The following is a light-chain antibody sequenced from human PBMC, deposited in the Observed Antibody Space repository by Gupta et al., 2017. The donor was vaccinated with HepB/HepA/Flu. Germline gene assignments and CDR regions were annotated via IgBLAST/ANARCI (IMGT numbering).Light chain of an antibody. CDR3: QSYDSSLYV. V-gene: IGLV1-40*01. Sequence: QSVLPQPPSVSRGPGQTVTTSCTGSSSNIGAGYDVHWYRQVPGTGPKVLVYGNNKLPWGVHDRFSGSRSGTSASLAITGLQAEDEADYYCQSYDSSLYVFGTGTKVIVL. J-gene: IGLJ1*01. CDR2: GNN. CDR1: SSNIGAGYD.